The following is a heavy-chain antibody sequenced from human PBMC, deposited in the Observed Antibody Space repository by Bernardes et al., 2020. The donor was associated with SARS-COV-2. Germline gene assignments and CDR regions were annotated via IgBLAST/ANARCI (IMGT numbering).Heavy chain of an antibody. Sequence: GEPLKISGKGSGYSVTSYWIGWVRQMPGKGLEWMGIIYPGNSDTRYSPSFQGQVTISADKSISTAYLQWSSLKASDTAMYYCARLGGIAAAGDWFDPWGQGTLVTVSS. CDR2: IYPGNSDT. CDR1: GYSVTSYW. V-gene: IGHV5-51*01. J-gene: IGHJ5*02. CDR3: ARLGGIAAAGDWFDP. D-gene: IGHD6-13*01.